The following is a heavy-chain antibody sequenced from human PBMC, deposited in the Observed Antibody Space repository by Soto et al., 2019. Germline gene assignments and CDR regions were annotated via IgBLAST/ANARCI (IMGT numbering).Heavy chain of an antibody. CDR3: ARGLGTSIAARVFDY. J-gene: IGHJ4*02. V-gene: IGHV4-31*03. CDR2: IYYSGST. D-gene: IGHD6-6*01. CDR1: GGSISSGGYY. Sequence: SETLSLTCTVSGGSISSGGYYWSWIRQHPGKGLEWIGYIYYSGSTYYNPSLKSRVTISVDTSKNQFSLKLSSVAAADTAVYYCARGLGTSIAARVFDYWGQGTLVTVSS.